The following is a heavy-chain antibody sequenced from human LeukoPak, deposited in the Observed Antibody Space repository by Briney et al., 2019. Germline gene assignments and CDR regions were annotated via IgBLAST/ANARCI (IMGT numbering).Heavy chain of an antibody. V-gene: IGHV3-21*04. J-gene: IGHJ4*02. D-gene: IGHD3-10*01. Sequence: PGGSLRLSCAASGFTFSSYSMNWVRQAPGKGLEWVSSISSSSSYIYYADSVKGRFTISRDNSKNTLYLQMNSLRAEDTAIYYCAKDPAYYYGSGSSLFDYWGQGTLVTVSS. CDR3: AKDPAYYYGSGSSLFDY. CDR2: ISSSSSYI. CDR1: GFTFSSYS.